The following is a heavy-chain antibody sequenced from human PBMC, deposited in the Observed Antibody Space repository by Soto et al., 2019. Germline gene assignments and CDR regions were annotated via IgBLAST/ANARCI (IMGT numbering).Heavy chain of an antibody. D-gene: IGHD3-10*01. CDR1: GYSFANYW. Sequence: PGESLELSCQGSGYSFANYWIAWVRQMPGKGLEWVGVIYPGDSDTRYSPSFRGQVTISADKSISHVYLQWSSLKASDTAMYYCARNRLRQYYYGMDVWGQGTTVTVSS. V-gene: IGHV5-51*01. CDR2: IYPGDSDT. CDR3: ARNRLRQYYYGMDV. J-gene: IGHJ6*02.